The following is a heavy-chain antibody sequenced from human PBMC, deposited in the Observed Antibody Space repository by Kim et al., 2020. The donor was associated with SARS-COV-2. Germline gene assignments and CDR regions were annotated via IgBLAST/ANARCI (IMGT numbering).Heavy chain of an antibody. Sequence: GGSLRLSCAASGFTFSSYAMHWVRQAPGKGLEWVAVISYDGSNKYYADSVKGRFTISRDNSKNTLYLQMNSLRAEDTAVYYCARVWGRYTDYYYGMDVWGQGTTVTVSS. D-gene: IGHD3-16*01. CDR1: GFTFSSYA. J-gene: IGHJ6*02. CDR3: ARVWGRYTDYYYGMDV. CDR2: ISYDGSNK. V-gene: IGHV3-30*04.